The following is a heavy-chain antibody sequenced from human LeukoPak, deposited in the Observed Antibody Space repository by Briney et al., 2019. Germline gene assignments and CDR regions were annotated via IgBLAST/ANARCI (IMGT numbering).Heavy chain of an antibody. D-gene: IGHD6-19*01. CDR3: AIHSSGWLYYFDY. CDR1: GYTFTGYY. J-gene: IGHJ4*02. V-gene: IGHV1-2*06. CDR2: INPNSGGT. Sequence: ASVKVSCKASGYTFTGYYMHWVRQAPGQGLEWMGRINPNSGGTNYAQKFQGRATMTRDTSISTAYMELSRLRSDDTAVYYCAIHSSGWLYYFDYWGQGTLVTVSS.